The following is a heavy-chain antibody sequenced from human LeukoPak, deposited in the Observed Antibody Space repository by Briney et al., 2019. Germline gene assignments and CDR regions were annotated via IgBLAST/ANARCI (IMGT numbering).Heavy chain of an antibody. CDR1: GFTFSNYG. D-gene: IGHD3-10*01. J-gene: IGHJ4*02. CDR3: AKERWFGSRSRYYFDY. V-gene: IGHV3-30*02. CDR2: IHPDGSDK. Sequence: GGSLRLSCAASGFTFSNYGMQWVRQAPGKGLEWVAFIHPDGSDKFYADSVKGRFTISRDNSKNTLYLQMNSLRAEDTAVYYCAKERWFGSRSRYYFDYWGQGTLVTVSS.